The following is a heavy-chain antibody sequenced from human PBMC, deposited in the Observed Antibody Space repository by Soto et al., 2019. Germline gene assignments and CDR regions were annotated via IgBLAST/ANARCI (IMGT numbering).Heavy chain of an antibody. J-gene: IGHJ5*02. CDR2: IYPGGVNI. CDR3: ARDQIRHALVWWFDP. Sequence: QVQLVQSGAEVKKPGASVKVSCKTSGYSFTSHYMHWVRQAPGQGLEWMATIYPGGVNIGYSQKVPGRVTMTKDTSTRTVYMELNTPTSESTAVYHCARDQIRHALVWWFDPWGQGTLVSVSS. V-gene: IGHV1-46*03. D-gene: IGHD3-16*01. CDR1: GYSFTSHY.